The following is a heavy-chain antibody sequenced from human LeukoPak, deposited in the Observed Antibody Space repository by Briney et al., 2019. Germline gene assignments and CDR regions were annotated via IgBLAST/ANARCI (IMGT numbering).Heavy chain of an antibody. CDR3: ARGPSSGWYYVDY. D-gene: IGHD6-19*01. CDR1: GFTFSGYE. CDR2: ISGSGGTI. V-gene: IGHV3-48*03. J-gene: IGHJ4*02. Sequence: PGGSLRLSCAASGFTFSGYEMNWVRQAPGKGLEWVSYISGSGGTIYYADSVKGRFTISRDNAKNSLYLQMNSLRAEDTAVYYCARGPSSGWYYVDYWGQGTLVTVSS.